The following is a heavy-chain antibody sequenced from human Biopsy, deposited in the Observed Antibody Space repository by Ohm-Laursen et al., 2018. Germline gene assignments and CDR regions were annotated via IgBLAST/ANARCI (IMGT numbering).Heavy chain of an antibody. J-gene: IGHJ4*02. CDR2: IFYSGIT. V-gene: IGHV4-39*01. Sequence: GTLSLTCTVSGGSVSSNVAYWAWIRQPPGKGLESIGSIFYSGITYYNPSLQSRVTMSVDTSKNQFSLNLTSVTAADTAVYYCARGSFAPDFWGQGTLVTVSS. CDR3: ARGSFAPDF. D-gene: IGHD2/OR15-2a*01. CDR1: GGSVSSNVAY.